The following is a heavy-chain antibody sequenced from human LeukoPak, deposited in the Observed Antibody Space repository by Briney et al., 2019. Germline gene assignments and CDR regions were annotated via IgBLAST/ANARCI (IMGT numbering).Heavy chain of an antibody. Sequence: SETLSLTCTVSGGSIRSSYYYWGWIRQPPGKGLEWIGSIYDSGSTYYNPSLKSRVTISVDTSKNQFSLKLNSVTAADTAVYYCARAAYSGSYHSDYWGQGTLVTVSS. CDR2: IYDSGST. CDR1: GGSIRSSYYY. CDR3: ARAAYSGSYHSDY. D-gene: IGHD1-26*01. J-gene: IGHJ4*02. V-gene: IGHV4-39*01.